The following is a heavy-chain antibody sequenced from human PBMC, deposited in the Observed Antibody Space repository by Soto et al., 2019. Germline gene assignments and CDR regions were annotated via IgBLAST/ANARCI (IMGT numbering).Heavy chain of an antibody. V-gene: IGHV2-26*01. Sequence: QVTLKESGPVLVKPTETLTLTCTVSGFSLSNARMGVSWIRQPPGKALEWLAHIFSNDEKSYSTSLKSRLTTSEDTSKRQVVLTMTHMDPVDTATYYCALPGGYGGTGDAFDIWGQGTMVTVSS. J-gene: IGHJ3*02. CDR1: GFSLSNARMG. CDR3: ALPGGYGGTGDAFDI. D-gene: IGHD4-17*01. CDR2: IFSNDEK.